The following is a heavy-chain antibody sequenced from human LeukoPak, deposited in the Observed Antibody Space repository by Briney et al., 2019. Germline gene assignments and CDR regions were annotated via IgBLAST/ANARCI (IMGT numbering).Heavy chain of an antibody. J-gene: IGHJ6*03. Sequence: SETLSLTCTVSGGSISSDYWSWIRQPPGKGLEWIGYIYYSGSTNYNPSLKSRVTISVDTSKNQFSLWLTSVTAADTAVYYCARGGSYYDFWSGYYDYYYYMDVWGKGTTVTVSS. CDR3: ARGGSYYDFWSGYYDYYYYMDV. CDR2: IYYSGST. CDR1: GGSISSDY. D-gene: IGHD3-3*01. V-gene: IGHV4-59*01.